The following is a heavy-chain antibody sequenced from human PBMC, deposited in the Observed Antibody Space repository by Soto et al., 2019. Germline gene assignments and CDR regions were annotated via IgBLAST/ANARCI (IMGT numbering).Heavy chain of an antibody. J-gene: IGHJ4*02. CDR1: AVTFTGYG. CDR2: IRFDGRNI. Sequence: QVELVESGGGVVQPGRSLRLSCAASAVTFTGYGMHWVRQAPGKGLEWVAVIRFDGRNIYYADSVKGRVAISRDNARNMLYMQMNSLRAEHTAFYYCARDGVGSTAYFGYFDYWGLGTLVTVSS. D-gene: IGHD1-26*01. V-gene: IGHV3-33*01. CDR3: ARDGVGSTAYFGYFDY.